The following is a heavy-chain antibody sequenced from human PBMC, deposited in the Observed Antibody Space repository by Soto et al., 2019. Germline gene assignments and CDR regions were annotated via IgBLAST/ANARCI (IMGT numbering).Heavy chain of an antibody. J-gene: IGHJ5*02. CDR2: INPSGGST. Sequence: ASVKVSCKASGYTFTSYYMHWVRQAPGQGLEWMGIINPSGGSTSYAQKFQGRVTMTRDASTSTVYMELSSLRSEDTAVYYCARAEGTYYYDSSGYYSSWFDPWGQG. CDR3: ARAEGTYYYDSSGYYSSWFDP. D-gene: IGHD3-22*01. CDR1: GYTFTSYY. V-gene: IGHV1-46*01.